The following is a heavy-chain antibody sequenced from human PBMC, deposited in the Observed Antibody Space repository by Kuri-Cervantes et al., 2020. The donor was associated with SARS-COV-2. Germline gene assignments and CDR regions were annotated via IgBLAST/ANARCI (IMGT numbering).Heavy chain of an antibody. V-gene: IGHV4-59*12. Sequence: SETLSLTCTVPGGSTSSYYWSWIRQPPGKGLEWIRYIYYSGSTNYNPSLKSRVTVSVDTSKNQFSLKLSSVTAADTAVYYCARVQQDIVVVPAAHGFDPWGQGTLVTVSS. D-gene: IGHD2-2*01. CDR1: GGSTSSYY. CDR3: ARVQQDIVVVPAAHGFDP. J-gene: IGHJ5*02. CDR2: IYYSGST.